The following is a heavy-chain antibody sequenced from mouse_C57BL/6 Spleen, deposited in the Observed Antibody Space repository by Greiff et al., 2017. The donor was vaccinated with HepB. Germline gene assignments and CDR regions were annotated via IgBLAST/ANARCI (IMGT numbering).Heavy chain of an antibody. CDR1: GYTFTSYW. CDR2: IHPNSGST. J-gene: IGHJ3*01. V-gene: IGHV1-64*01. D-gene: IGHD4-1*01. Sequence: VQLQQPGAELVKPGASVKLSCKASGYTFTSYWMHWVKQRPGQGLEWIGMIHPNSGSTNYNEKFKSKATLTVDKSSSTAYMQLSSLTSEDSAVYYCARNASSLGFAYWGQGTLVTVSA. CDR3: ARNASSLGFAY.